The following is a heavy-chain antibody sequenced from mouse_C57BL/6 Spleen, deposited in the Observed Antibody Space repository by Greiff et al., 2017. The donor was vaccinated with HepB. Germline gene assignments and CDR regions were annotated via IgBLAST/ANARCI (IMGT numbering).Heavy chain of an antibody. CDR1: GYAFSSYW. D-gene: IGHD2-4*01. CDR2: IYPGDGDT. Sequence: QVQLQQSGAELVKPGASVKISCKASGYAFSSYWMNWVKQRPGKGLEWIGQIYPGDGDTNYNGKFKGKATLTADKSSSTAYMQLSSLTSEDSAVYFCARRGLRRGWDDYWGQGTTLTVSS. J-gene: IGHJ2*01. V-gene: IGHV1-80*01. CDR3: ARRGLRRGWDDY.